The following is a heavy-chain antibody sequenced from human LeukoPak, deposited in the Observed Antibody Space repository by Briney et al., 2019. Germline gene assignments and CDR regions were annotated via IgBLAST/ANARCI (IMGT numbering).Heavy chain of an antibody. D-gene: IGHD2/OR15-2a*01. CDR2: IYPCDSET. CDR1: GYNLPNYY. J-gene: IGHJ6*02. Sequence: GESLKISFKASGYNLPNYYIGWVRQMPGKGLELMGIIYPCDSETTYSPSFQGQVRISADTSISTAYLQWTSLKASDTAMYYCARLQKDIVIVSSSTNYYTYGMGVWGQGTTVTVSS. V-gene: IGHV5-51*01. CDR3: ARLQKDIVIVSSSTNYYTYGMGV.